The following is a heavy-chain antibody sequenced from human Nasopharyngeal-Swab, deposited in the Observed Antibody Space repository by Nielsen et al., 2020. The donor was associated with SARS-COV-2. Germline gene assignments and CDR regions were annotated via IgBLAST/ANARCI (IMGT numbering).Heavy chain of an antibody. CDR3: ARDATMIVVGDDAFDI. V-gene: IGHV1-2*02. D-gene: IGHD3-22*01. Sequence: ASVTVSCKASRYTFPGYYMHWVRQAPGQGLEGMGWINPNSGGTNYAQKFQGRVTMTRDTSISTAYMELSKLRSDDTAVYYCARDATMIVVGDDAFDIWGQGTMVTVSS. J-gene: IGHJ3*02. CDR1: RYTFPGYY. CDR2: INPNSGGT.